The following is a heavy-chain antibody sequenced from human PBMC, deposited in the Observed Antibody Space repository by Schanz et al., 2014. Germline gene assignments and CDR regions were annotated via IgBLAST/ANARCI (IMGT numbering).Heavy chain of an antibody. D-gene: IGHD3-9*01. J-gene: IGHJ6*02. V-gene: IGHV1-8*01. Sequence: QVQLVQSGAEVKKPGSSVKVSCKASGGTFSSDTFSWVRQATGQGLEWMGWMNPNSGNTGYAQKLQGRVTMTTDTSTSTAYMELRSLRSDDTAVYYCARVQDDILTGSEYYYGMDVWGQGTTVTVSS. CDR2: MNPNSGNT. CDR1: GGTFSSDT. CDR3: ARVQDDILTGSEYYYGMDV.